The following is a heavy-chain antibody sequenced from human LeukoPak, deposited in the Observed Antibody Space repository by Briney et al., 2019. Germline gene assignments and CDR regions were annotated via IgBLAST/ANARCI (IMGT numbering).Heavy chain of an antibody. J-gene: IGHJ3*02. V-gene: IGHV4-39*07. CDR2: IPFSGSA. CDR1: GGSISSSS. CDR3: AKSNGYGLIDI. D-gene: IGHD3-10*01. Sequence: SETLSLTCTVSGGSISSSSGWIRQPPGKGLEWIGSIPFSGSAYYNPSLKSRLTISLDTSRSQFSLKLNSVTAADTAVYYCAKSNGYGLIDIWGQGTMVTVSS.